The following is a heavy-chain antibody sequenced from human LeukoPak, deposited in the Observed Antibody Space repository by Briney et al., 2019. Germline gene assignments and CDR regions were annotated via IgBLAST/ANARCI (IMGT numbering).Heavy chain of an antibody. J-gene: IGHJ4*02. CDR3: ARVPGRAPMDY. CDR1: GPIVSTNY. Sequence: GGSLRLSCAVSGPIVSTNYMSWVRQAPGKGLEWVSSISSSSSYIYYADSVKGRFTISRDNAKNSLYLQMNSLRAEDTAVYYCARVPGRAPMDYWGQGTLVTVSS. CDR2: ISSSSSYI. V-gene: IGHV3-21*01.